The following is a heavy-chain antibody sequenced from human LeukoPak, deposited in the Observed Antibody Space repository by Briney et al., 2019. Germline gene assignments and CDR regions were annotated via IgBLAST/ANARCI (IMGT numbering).Heavy chain of an antibody. J-gene: IGHJ4*02. Sequence: ASVKVSCKASGYTFTSYDINWVRQATGQGLEWMGWMNPNSGNTGYAQKLQGRVTMTTDTSTSTAYMELRSLRSDDTAVYYCARDRTGHYYGSTFDYWGQGTLVTVSS. CDR1: GYTFTSYD. D-gene: IGHD3-10*01. V-gene: IGHV1-8*01. CDR3: ARDRTGHYYGSTFDY. CDR2: MNPNSGNT.